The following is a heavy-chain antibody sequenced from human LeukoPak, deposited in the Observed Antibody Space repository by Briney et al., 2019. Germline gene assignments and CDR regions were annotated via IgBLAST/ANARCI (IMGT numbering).Heavy chain of an antibody. D-gene: IGHD3-9*01. J-gene: IGHJ4*02. CDR1: GGSFSGYY. CDR3: ARGKRYFFD. CDR2: INHSGST. Sequence: PSETLSLTCAVYGGSFSGYYWSWIRQPPGKGLEWIGEINHSGSTNYNPSLKSRVTISVDTSKNQFSLKLSSVTAADTAAYYCARGKRYFFDWGQGTLVTVSS. V-gene: IGHV4-34*01.